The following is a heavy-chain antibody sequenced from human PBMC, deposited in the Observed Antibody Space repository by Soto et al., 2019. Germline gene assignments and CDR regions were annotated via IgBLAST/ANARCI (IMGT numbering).Heavy chain of an antibody. CDR1: GYTFTDHY. CDR3: ARAAAAGNWNYYYYYGRDV. D-gene: IGHD6-13*01. V-gene: IGHV1-2*04. J-gene: IGHJ6*02. CDR2: INPNSGGT. Sequence: ASVKVSGKASGYTFTDHYMHWVRQAPGQGLEWMEWINPNSGGTKYAQKFQGSVTMTRDTSISTAYMELSRLTSDDTAVYYCARAAAAGNWNYYYYYGRDVCGQETTVTVS.